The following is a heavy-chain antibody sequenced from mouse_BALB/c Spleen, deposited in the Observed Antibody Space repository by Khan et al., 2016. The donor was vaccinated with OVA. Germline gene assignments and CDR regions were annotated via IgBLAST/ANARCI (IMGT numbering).Heavy chain of an antibody. CDR1: GYTFTTYW. CDR3: TRDRIDY. V-gene: IGHV1-7*01. Sequence: QVQLQQSGAERAKPGASVKMSCKASGYTFTTYWMHWVKQRPGQGLEWIGYINPTSGYTDYNEKFKDRATLSADKSSSTAYMKLSSLTSEESAVYYCTRDRIDYWGQGTTLTVSA. J-gene: IGHJ2*01. CDR2: INPTSGYT.